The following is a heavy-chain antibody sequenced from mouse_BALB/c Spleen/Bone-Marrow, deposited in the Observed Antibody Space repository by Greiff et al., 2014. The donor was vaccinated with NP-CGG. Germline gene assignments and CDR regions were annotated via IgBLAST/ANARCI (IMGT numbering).Heavy chain of an antibody. CDR3: ARTTPYAMDY. CDR1: GFAFSSYD. D-gene: IGHD5-5*01. V-gene: IGHV5-12-1*01. Sequence: DVQLVESGGGLVKPGGSLKLSCVASGFAFSSYDMSWVRQTPEKRLEWVAYISSGGGSTYYPDTVKGRFTISRDNAKNTLYLQMSSPKSEDTAMYYCARTTPYAMDYWGQGTSVTVSS. CDR2: ISSGGGST. J-gene: IGHJ4*01.